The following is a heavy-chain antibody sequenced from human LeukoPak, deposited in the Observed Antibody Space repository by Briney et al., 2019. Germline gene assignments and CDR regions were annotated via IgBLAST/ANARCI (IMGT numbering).Heavy chain of an antibody. D-gene: IGHD3-16*01. J-gene: IGHJ4*02. CDR2: ISYDGSNK. Sequence: GRSLRLSCAASGFTFTNYAIHWVRQAPGKGLEWVSVISYDGSNKYYAESVKGRFTISRDNSKNTLYLQMNSLRAEDTAVYYCARESQGGGISLDYWGQGTLVTVSS. CDR1: GFTFTNYA. V-gene: IGHV3-30-3*01. CDR3: ARESQGGGISLDY.